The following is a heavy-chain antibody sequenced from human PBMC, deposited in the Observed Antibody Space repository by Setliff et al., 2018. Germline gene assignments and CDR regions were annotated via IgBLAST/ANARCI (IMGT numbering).Heavy chain of an antibody. D-gene: IGHD2-21*02. CDR3: ATDLKFTRFCFGSNCYSGAFEM. CDR1: GDPFNAYG. V-gene: IGHV1-69*10. Sequence: SVKVSCKASGDPFNAYGVSWVRQAPGQGLEWMGAIIPVLGMTDYAQKFQGRLTITADKSTTTSYMELSGLRSEDTALYFCATDLKFTRFCFGSNCYSGAFEMWGQGTMVTVSS. CDR2: IIPVLGMT. J-gene: IGHJ3*02.